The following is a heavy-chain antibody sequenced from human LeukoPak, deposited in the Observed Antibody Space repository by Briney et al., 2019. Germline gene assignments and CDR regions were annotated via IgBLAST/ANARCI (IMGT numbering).Heavy chain of an antibody. J-gene: IGHJ4*02. CDR1: GFTFSSYA. Sequence: GGSLRLSCAASGFTFSSYAMHWVRQAPGKGLEWVAVISYDGSNKYYADSVKGRFTISRDNSKNTLYLQMNSLRAEDTAVYYCAKDLWDYGDYSLFDYWGQGTLVTVSS. V-gene: IGHV3-30*04. CDR3: AKDLWDYGDYSLFDY. CDR2: ISYDGSNK. D-gene: IGHD4-17*01.